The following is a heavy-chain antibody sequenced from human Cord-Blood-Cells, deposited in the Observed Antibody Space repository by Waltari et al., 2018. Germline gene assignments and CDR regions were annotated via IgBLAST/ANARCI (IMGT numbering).Heavy chain of an antibody. D-gene: IGHD3-10*01. V-gene: IGHV3-64*07. CDR1: GFTFSSYA. CDR2: ISSNGGST. Sequence: EVQLVESGGGLVQPGGSLRLSCAASGFTFSSYAMHWVRQAPGKGLEYVSAISSNGGSTDYADTVKGRFTISRDNSKNTLYLQMGSLRAEDMAVYYCARCLRYCSGSYYNKYGMDVWGQGTTVTVSS. CDR3: ARCLRYCSGSYYNKYGMDV. J-gene: IGHJ6*02.